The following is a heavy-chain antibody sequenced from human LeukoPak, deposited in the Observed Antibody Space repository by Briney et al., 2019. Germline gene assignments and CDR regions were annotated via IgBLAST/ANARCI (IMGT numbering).Heavy chain of an antibody. CDR1: GASIRNYY. J-gene: IGHJ5*02. CDR2: IYYSGST. D-gene: IGHD6-13*01. CDR3: ARRYSSSWYVGFFDP. V-gene: IGHV4-59*08. Sequence: SETLSLTCTVSGASIRNYYWSWIRQSPGKGLEWIGYIYYSGSTNYNPSLESRVAMSVDTSKNQFSLRLSSVTAANTAIYYCARRYSSSWYVGFFDPWGQGTLVTVSS.